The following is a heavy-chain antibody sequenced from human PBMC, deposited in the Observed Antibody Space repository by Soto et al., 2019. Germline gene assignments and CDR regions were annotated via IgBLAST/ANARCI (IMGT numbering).Heavy chain of an antibody. D-gene: IGHD4-17*01. J-gene: IGHJ4*02. CDR2: ITPFNGNT. Sequence: QMQLVQSGAEVKKTGSSVKVSYKASGYTFTYRYLHWVRQAPGQALEWMGWITPFNGNTNYAQKFQDRVTITRDRSMSTAYMELSSLRSEDTAMYYCATLDYGDTGGYWGQGTLVTVSS. V-gene: IGHV1-45*02. CDR3: ATLDYGDTGGY. CDR1: GYTFTYRY.